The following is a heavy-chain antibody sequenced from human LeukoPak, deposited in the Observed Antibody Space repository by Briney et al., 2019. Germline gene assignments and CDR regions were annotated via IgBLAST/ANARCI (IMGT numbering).Heavy chain of an antibody. CDR3: ARHGSADNWKLFDY. V-gene: IGHV4-59*08. CDR2: IYHSGST. D-gene: IGHD1-20*01. Sequence: PSETLSLTCTVSGGSISSYYWSWIRQPPGKGLEWIGYIYHSGSTNYNPSLKSRVTISVDTSKNQFSLKLSSVTAADTAVYYCARHGSADNWKLFDYWGQGTLVTVSS. J-gene: IGHJ4*02. CDR1: GGSISSYY.